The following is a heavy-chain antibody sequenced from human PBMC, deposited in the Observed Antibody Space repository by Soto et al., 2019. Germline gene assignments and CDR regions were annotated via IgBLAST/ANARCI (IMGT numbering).Heavy chain of an antibody. CDR2: INHSGST. D-gene: IGHD5-18*01. J-gene: IGHJ5*02. V-gene: IGHV4-34*01. CDR3: ARVLGGYSYGPGEYNWFDP. CDR1: GGSFSGYY. Sequence: TSETLSLTWAVYGGSFSGYYWIWIRQPPGKGLEWIGEINHSGSTNYNPSLKSRVTISVDTSKNQFSLKLSSVTAADTAVYYCARVLGGYSYGPGEYNWFDPWGQGTLVTVSS.